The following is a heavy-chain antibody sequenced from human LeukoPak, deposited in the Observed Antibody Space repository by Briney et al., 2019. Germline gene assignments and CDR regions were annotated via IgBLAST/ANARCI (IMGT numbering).Heavy chain of an antibody. Sequence: PGGSLRLSCAASGFTFSSFAMSWVRQAPGKGLEWVSGISGSGASTYYADSVKGRFTISRDNSQNTLYLQTNSLRAEDTAIYYCAKARAGDITAAFNYWGQEPWSPSPQ. D-gene: IGHD6-13*01. J-gene: IGHJ4*02. CDR2: ISGSGAST. CDR3: AKARAGDITAAFNY. V-gene: IGHV3-23*01. CDR1: GFTFSSFA.